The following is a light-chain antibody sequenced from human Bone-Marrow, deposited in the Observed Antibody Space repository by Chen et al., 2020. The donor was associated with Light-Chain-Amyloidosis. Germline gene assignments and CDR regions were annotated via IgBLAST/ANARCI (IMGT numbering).Light chain of an antibody. Sequence: QSALTQPASVSGSPGQSITISSTGTSSDVGGYNYVSWYQQHPGTAPKLVIFDVSYRPSGISNRFSGSKSGNTASLTISGLQAEDEADYYCSSYTRSSTWLFGGGTRLTVL. V-gene: IGLV2-14*03. CDR1: SSDVGGYNY. CDR3: SSYTRSSTWL. CDR2: DVS. J-gene: IGLJ3*02.